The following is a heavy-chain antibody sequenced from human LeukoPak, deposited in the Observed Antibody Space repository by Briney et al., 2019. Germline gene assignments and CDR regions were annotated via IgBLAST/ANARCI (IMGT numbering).Heavy chain of an antibody. V-gene: IGHV3-23*01. J-gene: IGHJ4*02. CDR3: AKTRPLDSSSWSHGDY. CDR1: GFTFRSYA. CDR2: ISSSGGST. Sequence: PGGSLRLSCAASGFTFRSYAMSWVRQAPGKGLEWVSAISSSGGSTYHADSVRGRFTISRDNSKSTQYLQMNSLRAEDTAVYYCAKTRPLDSSSWSHGDYWGQGTLVTVSS. D-gene: IGHD6-13*01.